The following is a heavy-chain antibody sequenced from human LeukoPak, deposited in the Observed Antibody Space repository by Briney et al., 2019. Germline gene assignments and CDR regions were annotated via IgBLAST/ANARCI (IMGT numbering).Heavy chain of an antibody. D-gene: IGHD6-13*01. CDR2: IYYSGST. V-gene: IGHV4-59*01. CDR3: ARGGHYSSSWYGYFQH. Sequence: PSETLSLTCTVSGGSISSYYWSWIRQPPGKGLEWIGYIYYSGSTNYNPSLKSRVTISVDTSKNQFSLKLSSVTAADTAVYYCARGGHYSSSWYGYFQHWGQGTLVTASS. CDR1: GGSISSYY. J-gene: IGHJ1*01.